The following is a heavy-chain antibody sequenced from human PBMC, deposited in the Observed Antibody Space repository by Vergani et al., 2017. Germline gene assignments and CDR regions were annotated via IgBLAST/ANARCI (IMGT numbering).Heavy chain of an antibody. CDR1: GGTFSSYA. CDR3: ARXTMVRGGRLRYFDY. V-gene: IGHV1-69*13. D-gene: IGHD3-10*01. CDR2: IIPIFGTA. Sequence: QVQLVQSGAEVKKPGSSVKVSCKASGGTFSSYAISWVRQAPGQGLEWMGRIIPIFGTANYAQKFQGRVTITADESTSTAYMELSSLRSDDTAVYYCARXTMVRGGRLRYFDYWGQGTLVTVSS. J-gene: IGHJ4*02.